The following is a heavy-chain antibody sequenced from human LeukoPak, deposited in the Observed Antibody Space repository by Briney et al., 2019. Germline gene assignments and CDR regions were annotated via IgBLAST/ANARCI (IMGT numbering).Heavy chain of an antibody. J-gene: IGHJ4*02. Sequence: ASVKVSCKASGYTFTSYYMHWVRQAPGQGLEWMGIINPSGGSTSYAQKFQGRVTMTRDTSTSTVYMELSSLRSEDTAVYYCASLRYSSSWYTEFDYWGQGTLVTVSS. D-gene: IGHD6-13*01. CDR2: INPSGGST. CDR1: GYTFTSYY. CDR3: ASLRYSSSWYTEFDY. V-gene: IGHV1-46*01.